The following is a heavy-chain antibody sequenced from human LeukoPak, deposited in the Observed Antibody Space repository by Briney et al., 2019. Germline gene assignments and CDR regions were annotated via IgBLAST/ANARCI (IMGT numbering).Heavy chain of an antibody. Sequence: GGSLRLSCAASEFSVGSNYMTWVRQAPGKGLEWVSLIYSGGSTYYADSVKGRFTISRDNAKNSLYLQMNGLRAEDTAVYYCARGCSGGSCYEPKFDPWGQGTLVTVSS. CDR3: ARGCSGGSCYEPKFDP. J-gene: IGHJ5*02. D-gene: IGHD2-15*01. CDR2: IYSGGST. CDR1: EFSVGSNY. V-gene: IGHV3-66*01.